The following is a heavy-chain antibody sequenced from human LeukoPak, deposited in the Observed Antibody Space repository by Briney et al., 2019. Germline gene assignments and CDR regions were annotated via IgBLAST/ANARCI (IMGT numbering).Heavy chain of an antibody. J-gene: IGHJ4*02. CDR2: IYYSGST. Sequence: PSETLSLTCTVSGGSISSSSYYWGWIRQPPGKGLEWIGSIYYSGSTYYNPSLKSRVTISVDTSKNQFSLKLSSVTAADTAVYYCASGDSGYDGIRIDYWGQGTLVTVSS. D-gene: IGHD5-12*01. CDR3: ASGDSGYDGIRIDY. CDR1: GGSISSSSYY. V-gene: IGHV4-39*07.